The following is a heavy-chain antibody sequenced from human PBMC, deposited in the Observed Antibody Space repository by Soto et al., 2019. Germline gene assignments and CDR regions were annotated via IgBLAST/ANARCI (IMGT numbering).Heavy chain of an antibody. CDR2: ISWNSGSI. Sequence: EVQLVESGGGLVQPGRSLRLSCAASGFTFDDYDMHWVRQAPGKGLEWVSGISWNSGSIGYADSVKGRFTISRDNAKNSLYLQMNSLRAEDTALYDCAKVMVRGVKDYYYFGMDIWGQLTAVTVSS. D-gene: IGHD3-10*01. CDR3: AKVMVRGVKDYYYFGMDI. V-gene: IGHV3-9*01. CDR1: GFTFDDYD. J-gene: IGHJ6*02.